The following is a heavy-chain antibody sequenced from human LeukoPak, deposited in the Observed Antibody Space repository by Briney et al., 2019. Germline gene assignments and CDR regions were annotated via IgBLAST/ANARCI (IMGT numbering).Heavy chain of an antibody. Sequence: SQTLSLTCTVSGVSISSGDYYWSWIRQPPGKGLEWIGYIYYSGSTYYNPSLKSRVTISVDTSKNQFSLKLSSVTAADTAVYYCASMPYDFWSGYGYYYMDVWGKGTTVTFSS. CDR1: GVSISSGDYY. V-gene: IGHV4-30-4*08. J-gene: IGHJ6*03. D-gene: IGHD3-3*01. CDR2: IYYSGST. CDR3: ASMPYDFWSGYGYYYMDV.